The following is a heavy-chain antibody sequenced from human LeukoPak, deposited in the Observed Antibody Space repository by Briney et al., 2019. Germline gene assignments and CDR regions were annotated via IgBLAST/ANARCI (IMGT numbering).Heavy chain of an antibody. Sequence: SENLSLNCTVSGGSISSYYWSWIRQPPGKGLEWIRYIYYSGSTNYNPSLKSRVTISVDTSKNQSSLKLSSVTAADTAVYYCARAGDFWSGYYSYGMDVWGQGTTVTVSS. CDR3: ARAGDFWSGYYSYGMDV. D-gene: IGHD3-3*01. J-gene: IGHJ6*02. CDR1: GGSISSYY. V-gene: IGHV4-59*01. CDR2: IYYSGST.